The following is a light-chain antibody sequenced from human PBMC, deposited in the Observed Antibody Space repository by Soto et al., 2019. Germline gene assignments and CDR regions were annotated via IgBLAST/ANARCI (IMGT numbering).Light chain of an antibody. CDR1: SSDVGSYNL. CDR2: EGS. J-gene: IGLJ2*01. CDR3: CSYAGSYVV. V-gene: IGLV2-23*01. Sequence: QSALTQPASVSGSPGQSITISCTGTSSDVGSYNLVSWYQQHPGKAPKLMIYEGSKRPSGVSNRFSGSKSGNTASLTISGLQAEDDADYYCCSYAGSYVVFGGGTKVTVL.